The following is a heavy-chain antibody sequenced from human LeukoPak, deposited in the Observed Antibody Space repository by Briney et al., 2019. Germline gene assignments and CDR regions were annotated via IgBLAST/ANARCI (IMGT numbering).Heavy chain of an antibody. CDR2: ISYDGSNK. Sequence: GGSLRLSCAASGFTFSTYAMHWVRQAPGKGLEWVAVISYDGSNKYYADSVKGRFTIPRDNSKNTLYLQMNSLRAEDTAVYYCADDYGGNSGLGAFDYWGQGTLVTVSS. J-gene: IGHJ4*02. CDR3: ADDYGGNSGLGAFDY. CDR1: GFTFSTYA. D-gene: IGHD4-23*01. V-gene: IGHV3-30-3*01.